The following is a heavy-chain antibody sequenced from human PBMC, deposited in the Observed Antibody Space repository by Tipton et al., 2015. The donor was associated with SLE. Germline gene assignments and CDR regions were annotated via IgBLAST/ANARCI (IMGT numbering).Heavy chain of an antibody. CDR2: IYYSGST. V-gene: IGHV4-61*05. Sequence: TLSLTCTVSGGTISSSNYYWSWIRQPPGKGLEWIGYIYYSGSTNYNPSLKSRVTISVDTSKNQFSLKLSSVTAADTAVYYCARHVYNYGPYYFDYWGQGTLVTVSS. CDR1: GGTISSSNYY. CDR3: ARHVYNYGPYYFDY. J-gene: IGHJ4*02. D-gene: IGHD5-18*01.